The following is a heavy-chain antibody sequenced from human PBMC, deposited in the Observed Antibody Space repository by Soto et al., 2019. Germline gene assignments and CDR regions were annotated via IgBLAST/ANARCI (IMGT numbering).Heavy chain of an antibody. CDR1: GGTFSSYA. CDR3: ARDPPSSYDFWSGLDP. CDR2: IIPIFGRA. V-gene: IGHV1-69*01. Sequence: QVQLVQSGAEVKKPGSSVKVSCKASGGTFSSYAISWVRQAPGQGLEWMGGIIPIFGRANYAQKFHGRVTITADESTSTAYMELSSLRSEDTAVYYCARDPPSSYDFWSGLDPWGQGTLVTVSS. D-gene: IGHD3-3*01. J-gene: IGHJ5*02.